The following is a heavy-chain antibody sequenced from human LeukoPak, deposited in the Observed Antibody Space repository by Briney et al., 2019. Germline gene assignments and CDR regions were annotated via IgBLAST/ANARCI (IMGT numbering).Heavy chain of an antibody. CDR1: GGSISSYY. V-gene: IGHV4-4*07. D-gene: IGHD6-19*01. CDR2: IYAGGST. CDR3: ARGLLSAVEY. Sequence: SETLSLTCTISGGSISSYYWSWIRQPDGQGLEWIGRIYAGGSTSYNPSLKSRVTMSVETSKNQFSLKLRSVTAADTAVYYCARGLLSAVEYWGQGTLVTVSS. J-gene: IGHJ4*02.